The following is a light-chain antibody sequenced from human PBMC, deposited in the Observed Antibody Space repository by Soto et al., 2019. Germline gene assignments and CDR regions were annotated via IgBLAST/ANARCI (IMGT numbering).Light chain of an antibody. CDR2: DVS. Sequence: QSALTQPASVSGSPGQSITISCTGTSSAVGTYNYVSWYQQHPGKAPKLMIYDVSYRPSGVSDRFSGSKSGNTASLTISGLQAEDEADYYCSSYTSSSTSVVFGGGTKLTVL. CDR3: SSYTSSSTSVV. J-gene: IGLJ2*01. V-gene: IGLV2-14*01. CDR1: SSAVGTYNY.